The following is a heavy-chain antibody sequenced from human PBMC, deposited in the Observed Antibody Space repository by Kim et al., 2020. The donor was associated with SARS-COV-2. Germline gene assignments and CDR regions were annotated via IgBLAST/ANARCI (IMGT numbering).Heavy chain of an antibody. D-gene: IGHD6-19*01. J-gene: IGHJ3*02. CDR3: TTGYRNRVVAGPSDAFDI. CDR2: IKSKVDGGTI. V-gene: IGHV3-15*01. Sequence: GGSLRLSCAASGFTFINAWMSWVRQAPGKGLEWVGRIKSKVDGGTIEYAAPVKGRFTISRDDSNTTLFLQMNSLKTEDTAVYYCTTGYRNRVVAGPSDAFDIWGQGTMVIVSS. CDR1: GFTFINAW.